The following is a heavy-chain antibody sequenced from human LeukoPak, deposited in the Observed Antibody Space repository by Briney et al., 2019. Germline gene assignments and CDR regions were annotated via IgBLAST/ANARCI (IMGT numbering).Heavy chain of an antibody. D-gene: IGHD5-24*01. J-gene: IGHJ4*02. CDR1: GYSFPNYW. V-gene: IGHV5-51*01. CDR3: ARRKGDGYNSPFDY. Sequence: GESLKISCEGSGYSFPNYWIGWVRQMPGQGLEWMGIIYPADSDTRYNPSFQGQVTISADKSINTAYLQWTSLKASDTAMYYCARRKGDGYNSPFDYWGQGTLVTVSS. CDR2: IYPADSDT.